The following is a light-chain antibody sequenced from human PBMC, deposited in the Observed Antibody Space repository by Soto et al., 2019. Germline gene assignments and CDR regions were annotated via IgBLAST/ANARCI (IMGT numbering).Light chain of an antibody. CDR2: GAS. Sequence: EIVLTQSPGTLSLSPGERATLSCRASQSVSSSYLAWYQQKPGQAPRLLIYGASSRATGIPDRFSGSGSGTDFSLTISRLGPEDFAVYYCQQYGSSPLLTFGPGTKVDMK. CDR1: QSVSSSY. V-gene: IGKV3-20*01. CDR3: QQYGSSPLLT. J-gene: IGKJ3*01.